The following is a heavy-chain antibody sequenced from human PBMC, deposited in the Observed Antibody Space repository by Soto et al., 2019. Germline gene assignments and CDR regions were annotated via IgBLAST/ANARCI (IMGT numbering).Heavy chain of an antibody. CDR2: VYHGGRT. J-gene: IGHJ4*02. D-gene: IGHD1-1*01. CDR1: SGSITSSNW. CDR3: GNLLTTPGRRGFDR. Sequence: QVQLQESGPGLVKPSGTLSLTCAVSSGSITSSNWWSWVRQPPGKGLEWIGEVYHGGRTNYNPSLKSRVTIPIDQSKNHFSLTLNSVADAHRVIYYRGNLLTTPGRRGFDRWGLGTVVTVPS. V-gene: IGHV4-4*02.